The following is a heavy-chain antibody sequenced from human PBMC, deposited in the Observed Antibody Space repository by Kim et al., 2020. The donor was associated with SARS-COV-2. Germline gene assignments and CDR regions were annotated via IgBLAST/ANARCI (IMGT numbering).Heavy chain of an antibody. V-gene: IGHV7-4-1*02. Sequence: ASVMVSCKASGYTFTSYAMNWVRQAPGQGLEWMGWINTNTGNPTYAQGFTGRFVFSLDTSVSTAYLQISSLKAEDTAVYYCARDRRDFWSGYYNYYYMDVWGTGTTVTVSS. CDR2: INTNTGNP. D-gene: IGHD3-3*01. CDR1: GYTFTSYA. CDR3: ARDRRDFWSGYYNYYYMDV. J-gene: IGHJ6*03.